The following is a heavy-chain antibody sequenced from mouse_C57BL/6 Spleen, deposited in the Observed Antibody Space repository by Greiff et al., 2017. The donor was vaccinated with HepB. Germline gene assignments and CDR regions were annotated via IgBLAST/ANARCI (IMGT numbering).Heavy chain of an antibody. CDR3: AHYYYGSSLYAMDY. V-gene: IGHV3-6*01. D-gene: IGHD1-1*01. Sequence: DVQLVESGPGLVKPSQSLSLTCSVTGYSITSGYYWNWIRQFPGNKLEWMGYISYDGSNNYNPSLKNRISITRDTSKNQFFLKLNSVTTEDTATYYCAHYYYGSSLYAMDYWGQGTSVTVSS. CDR1: GYSITSGYY. J-gene: IGHJ4*01. CDR2: ISYDGSN.